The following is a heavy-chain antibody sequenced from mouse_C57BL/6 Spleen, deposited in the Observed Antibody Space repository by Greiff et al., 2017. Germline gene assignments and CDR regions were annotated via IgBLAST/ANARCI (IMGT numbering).Heavy chain of an antibody. CDR1: GYTFTSYG. CDR3: ASSGSNYGAMDY. CDR2: IYPRSGNT. Sequence: VHLVESGAELARPGASVKLSCKASGYTFTSYGISWVKQRTGQGLEWIGEIYPRSGNTYYNEKFKGKATLTADKSSSTAYMELRSLTSEDSAVYFCASSGSNYGAMDYWGQGTSVTVSS. D-gene: IGHD2-5*01. V-gene: IGHV1-81*01. J-gene: IGHJ4*01.